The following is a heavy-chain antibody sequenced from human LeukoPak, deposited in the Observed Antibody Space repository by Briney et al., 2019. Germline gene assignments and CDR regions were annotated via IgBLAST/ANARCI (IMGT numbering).Heavy chain of an antibody. D-gene: IGHD5-12*01. V-gene: IGHV4-39*02. J-gene: IGHJ5*01. CDR3: ARDELYTGYDTLDS. Sequence: PSEPLSLTCTVSGDSISSGNYYWGWIRKAPGKGLEWIGSIYNSGSTYYNPSLKSRVSISIDTSKNQFSLKVNSVTAADTAVYYCARDELYTGYDTLDSWGQGTQVTVSS. CDR2: IYNSGST. CDR1: GDSISSGNYY.